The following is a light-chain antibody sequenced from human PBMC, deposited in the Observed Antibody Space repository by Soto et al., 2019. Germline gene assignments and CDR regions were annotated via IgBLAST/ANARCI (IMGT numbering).Light chain of an antibody. Sequence: EIALTQSPGTLSLSPGERATLSCRASQSVSSSYLAWYQQKPGQAPRLLIYGASSRATGIPDRFSGSGSETDFTLTISRLEPEDFAVYYCQQYGSAPQTFGQGTKVDIK. CDR2: GAS. CDR1: QSVSSSY. CDR3: QQYGSAPQT. V-gene: IGKV3-20*01. J-gene: IGKJ1*01.